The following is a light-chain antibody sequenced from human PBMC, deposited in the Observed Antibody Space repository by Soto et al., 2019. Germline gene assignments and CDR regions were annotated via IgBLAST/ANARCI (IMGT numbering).Light chain of an antibody. J-gene: IGKJ4*01. Sequence: DIQLTQSPSFLSASVGDRVTITCRASQTISNYLAWYQQKPGKAPKLLIYAASTLQSGVPSRFSGSGSGTEFTLTIRSLQPEDFATYYCQHLNTYPLTFGGGTKVEIK. CDR2: AAS. V-gene: IGKV1-9*01. CDR1: QTISNY. CDR3: QHLNTYPLT.